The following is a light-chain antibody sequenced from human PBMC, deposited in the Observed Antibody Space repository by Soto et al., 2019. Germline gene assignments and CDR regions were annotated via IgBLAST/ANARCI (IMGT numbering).Light chain of an antibody. CDR3: QQDYNLPPWT. CDR2: GAS. J-gene: IGKJ1*01. CDR1: QSVSSSY. V-gene: IGKV3D-7*01. Sequence: PGERVTLSCRASQSVSSSYLTWYQQKPGQAPRLLIYGASTRATSIPARFSGSGSGRDFTLTISSLQPEDFAVYYCQQDYNLPPWTFGQGTKVEIK.